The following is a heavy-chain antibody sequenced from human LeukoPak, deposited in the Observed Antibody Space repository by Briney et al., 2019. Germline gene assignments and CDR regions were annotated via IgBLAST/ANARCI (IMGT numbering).Heavy chain of an antibody. CDR2: ISGGGGST. D-gene: IGHD3-10*01. CDR3: AKEFGELFPFDY. CDR1: GFTFSNYA. V-gene: IGHV3-23*01. J-gene: IGHJ4*02. Sequence: GGSLRLSCAASGFTFSNYAMSWVRQAPGRGLEWVSTISGGGGSTYFTDSVKGRFTISRDNSKNTLHLQMNSLRAEDTAVYYCAKEFGELFPFDYWGQGTLVTVSS.